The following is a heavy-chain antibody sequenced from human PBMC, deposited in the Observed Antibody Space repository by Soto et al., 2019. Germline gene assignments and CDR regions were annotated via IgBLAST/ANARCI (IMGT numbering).Heavy chain of an antibody. V-gene: IGHV4-31*03. Sequence: SETLSLTCTVSGGSISSAGYYWNWIRQHPGKGLEWIGYIYYNGNTKYNPSHKSRVSISADTSKNQLSLTLSSVTAADTAVYHCARSGGRGGVMPIDSWGQGTQVTV. CDR2: IYYNGNT. J-gene: IGHJ4*02. CDR3: ARSGGRGGVMPIDS. D-gene: IGHD3-16*01. CDR1: GGSISSAGYY.